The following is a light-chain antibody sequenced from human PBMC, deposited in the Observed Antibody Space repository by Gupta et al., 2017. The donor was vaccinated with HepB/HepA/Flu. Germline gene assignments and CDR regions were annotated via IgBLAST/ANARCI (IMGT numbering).Light chain of an antibody. Sequence: EIVLTHSPGTLSLSPGERATLPCRASQSVSSSYLAWSQQKPGQDPRPLIYGASSSATGIPDRVSGSGSGTDFTLTISRIEPEDFAVYYCQQYGSSPLYTFGQGTKLEIK. CDR1: QSVSSSY. J-gene: IGKJ2*01. CDR2: GAS. V-gene: IGKV3-20*01. CDR3: QQYGSSPLYT.